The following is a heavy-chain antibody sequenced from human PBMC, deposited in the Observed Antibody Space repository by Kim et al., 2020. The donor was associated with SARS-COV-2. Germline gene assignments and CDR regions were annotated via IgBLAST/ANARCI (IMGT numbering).Heavy chain of an antibody. CDR2: LNEDGGTP. Sequence: GGSLRLSCAASGFSVRNYWMPWVRQRPGEGLDWVARLNEDGGTPTLAGSVRGRFTISKDSAKNTLFLHMNTLRAEDTAVYYCSRDTFGSDDRCGQGSLVAVSA. J-gene: IGHJ5*02. CDR1: GFSVRNYW. V-gene: IGHV3-74*01. CDR3: SRDTFGSDDR. D-gene: IGHD3-10*01.